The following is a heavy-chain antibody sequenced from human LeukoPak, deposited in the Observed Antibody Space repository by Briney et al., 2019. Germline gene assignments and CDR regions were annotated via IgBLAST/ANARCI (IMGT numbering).Heavy chain of an antibody. CDR3: ARDVLGYCSSTSCADAFDI. CDR2: IYPGDSDT. CDR1: GYSFTSYW. D-gene: IGHD2-2*01. Sequence: GESLKISCKGSGYSFTSYWIGWVRQMPGKGLEWMGIIYPGDSDTRYSPSFQGQVTISADKSISTAYLQWSSLKASDTAMYYCARDVLGYCSSTSCADAFDIWGQGTMVTVSS. J-gene: IGHJ3*02. V-gene: IGHV5-51*01.